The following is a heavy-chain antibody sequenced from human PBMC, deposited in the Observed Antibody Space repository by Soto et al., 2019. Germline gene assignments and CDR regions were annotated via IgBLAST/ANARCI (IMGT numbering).Heavy chain of an antibody. CDR2: INHKGGT. Sequence: QVQLQQWGAGLLKPSETLSLTCAVYGGSFSGYYWSWIRQPPGKGLEWSGEINHKGGTNYNPSRKRRVPIAVDTSKNQFSLKLSSVTAADTAVYYCARATRYSREDIVVVPAARYYYYYMDVWGKGTTVTVSS. V-gene: IGHV4-34*01. J-gene: IGHJ6*03. CDR3: ARATRYSREDIVVVPAARYYYYYMDV. CDR1: GGSFSGYY. D-gene: IGHD2-2*01.